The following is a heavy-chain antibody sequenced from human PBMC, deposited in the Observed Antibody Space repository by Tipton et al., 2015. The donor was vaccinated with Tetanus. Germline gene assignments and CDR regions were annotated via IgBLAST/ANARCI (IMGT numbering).Heavy chain of an antibody. D-gene: IGHD1-1*01. CDR2: IYYSGST. CDR3: ARDRSLYNWNDDQSAGNYYFYCGMDV. J-gene: IGHJ6*02. V-gene: IGHV4-59*01. CDR1: GGSISSYY. Sequence: TLSLTCTVSGGSISSYYWSWIRQPPGKGLEWIGYIYYSGSTNYNPSLKSRVTISVDTSKNQFSLKLSSVTAADTAVYYCARDRSLYNWNDDQSAGNYYFYCGMDVWGQGTTVAVSS.